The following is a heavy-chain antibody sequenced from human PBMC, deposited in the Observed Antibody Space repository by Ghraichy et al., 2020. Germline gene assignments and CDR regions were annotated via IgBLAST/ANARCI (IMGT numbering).Heavy chain of an antibody. CDR1: GVTFSSFA. J-gene: IGHJ5*02. CDR3: ASYAGGYWFDP. CDR2: SIPIFGTA. Sequence: SVKVSCKPSGVTFSSFAITWVRQAPGQGLEWMGCSIPIFGTANYAQNFQGRVTITADESTGIAYMELSSLRSEDTAVYYCASYAGGYWFDPWGQGTLVTVSS. V-gene: IGHV1-69*13. D-gene: IGHD2-2*01.